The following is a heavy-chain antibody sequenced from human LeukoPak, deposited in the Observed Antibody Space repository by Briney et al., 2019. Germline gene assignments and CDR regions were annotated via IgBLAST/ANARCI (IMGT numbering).Heavy chain of an antibody. CDR3: ARSMNEAASTDI. V-gene: IGHV4-34*01. CDR1: GGSFSGYY. CDR2: INHSGST. Sequence: SETLSLTCAVYGGSFSGYYWSWIRQPPGKGLEWIGEINHSGSTNYNPSPKSRVTISVDTSRNQFSLKLSSVTAADTAVYYCARSMNEAASTDIWGQGTMVTVSS. D-gene: IGHD1-1*01. J-gene: IGHJ3*02.